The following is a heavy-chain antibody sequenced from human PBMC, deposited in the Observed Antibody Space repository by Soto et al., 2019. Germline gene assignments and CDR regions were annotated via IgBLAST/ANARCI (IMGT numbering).Heavy chain of an antibody. D-gene: IGHD2-15*01. Sequence: PGGSLTLSCAADGFAFSSYGMHWVGKASGKGLEWVAVIWYDGSNKYYADSVKGRFTISRDNSKNTLYLQMNSLRAEDTAVYYCARDGYCSGGSCYSVPVFDYWGQGT. V-gene: IGHV3-33*01. CDR2: IWYDGSNK. CDR1: GFAFSSYG. CDR3: ARDGYCSGGSCYSVPVFDY. J-gene: IGHJ4*02.